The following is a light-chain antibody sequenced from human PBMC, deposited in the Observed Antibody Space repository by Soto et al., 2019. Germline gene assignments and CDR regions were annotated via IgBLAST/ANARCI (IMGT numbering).Light chain of an antibody. CDR3: QQYSNSWT. J-gene: IGKJ1*01. V-gene: IGKV3-15*01. CDR2: GAS. Sequence: EILMTQSPSTLSVSPGERATISCRASQGVSSNLAWYQEKPGQAPRLLIYGASNRDTGLPTRFSGSGSGTDIPIIISILQEDDVVVYYCQQYSNSWTFGQGTRVEIK. CDR1: QGVSSN.